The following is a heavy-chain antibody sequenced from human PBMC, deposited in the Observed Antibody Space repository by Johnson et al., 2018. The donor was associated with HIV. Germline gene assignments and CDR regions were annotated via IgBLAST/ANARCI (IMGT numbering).Heavy chain of an antibody. V-gene: IGHV3-30*04. Sequence: QVQLVESGGGVVQPGRSLRLSCAASRFTFSNYAMHWVRQAPGKGLEWVAIISYGGNEKYYADSVKGRFTISRDDSKNTLLLQMKSLRAEDTAVYFCARKSVRNFDAFDIGGQGTLVIVSS. CDR2: ISYGGNEK. CDR3: ARKSVRNFDAFDI. J-gene: IGHJ3*02. D-gene: IGHD4-17*01. CDR1: RFTFSNYA.